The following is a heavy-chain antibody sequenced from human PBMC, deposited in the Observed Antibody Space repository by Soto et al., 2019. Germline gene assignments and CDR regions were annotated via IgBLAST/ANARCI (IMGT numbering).Heavy chain of an antibody. CDR2: IYYTGST. CDR1: GGSIGGFY. J-gene: IGHJ4*02. CDR3: ARAGRDGYNFPY. Sequence: SETLSLTCTVSGGSIGGFYWSWIRQPPGKGLEWIGYIYYTGSTNYNPSLKSRVTISVDTSKNQFSLNLNSVTAADTAVYYCARAGRDGYNFPYWGQGTLVTVSS. D-gene: IGHD5-12*01. V-gene: IGHV4-59*01.